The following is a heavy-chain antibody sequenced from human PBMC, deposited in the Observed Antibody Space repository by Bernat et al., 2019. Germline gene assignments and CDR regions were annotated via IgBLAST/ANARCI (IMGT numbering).Heavy chain of an antibody. V-gene: IGHV1-8*01. Sequence: QVQLVQSGAEVKKPGASVKVSCKASGYTFTSYDINWVRQATGQGLEWMGWMNPNSGNTGYAQKFQGRVTMTRNTSISTAYMELSSLRSEDTAVYYCARDLWAGPHYYYYGMDVWGQGTTVTVSS. CDR2: MNPNSGNT. J-gene: IGHJ6*02. CDR3: ARDLWAGPHYYYYGMDV. CDR1: GYTFTSYD. D-gene: IGHD6-19*01.